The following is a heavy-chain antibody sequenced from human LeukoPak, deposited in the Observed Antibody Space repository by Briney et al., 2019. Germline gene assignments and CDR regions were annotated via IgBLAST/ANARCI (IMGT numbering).Heavy chain of an antibody. J-gene: IGHJ4*02. CDR3: ASRDYTSSPSKIDY. Sequence: SETLSLTCTVSGGSISSSSCYWGWIRQPPGKGLEWIGTIYYSGSTYYNPSLKSRVTISVDTSKNQFSLKLGSVTAADTAIYYCASRDYTSSPSKIDYWGQGTLVTVSS. V-gene: IGHV4-39*01. CDR2: IYYSGST. CDR1: GGSISSSSCY. D-gene: IGHD6-6*01.